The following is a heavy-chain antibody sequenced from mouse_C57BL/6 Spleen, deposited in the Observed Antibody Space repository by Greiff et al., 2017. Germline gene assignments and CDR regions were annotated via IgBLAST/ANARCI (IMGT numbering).Heavy chain of an antibody. J-gene: IGHJ1*03. V-gene: IGHV1-74*01. D-gene: IGHD1-1*01. CDR2: IYPCDSDT. Sequence: VQLQQSGAELVKPGASVKVSCKASGYTFTSYWMNWVKQRPGQGLEWIGKIYPCDSDTNYNEKFKGKATLTVDKSSSTAYMQLSSLTSEDSAVYYCAMAAVIAKDWYFDVWGTGTTVTVSS. CDR3: AMAAVIAKDWYFDV. CDR1: GYTFTSYW.